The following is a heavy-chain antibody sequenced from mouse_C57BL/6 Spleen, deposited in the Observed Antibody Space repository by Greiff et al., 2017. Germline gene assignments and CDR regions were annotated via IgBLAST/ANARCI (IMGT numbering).Heavy chain of an antibody. CDR1: GYTFTSYG. CDR3: ARSRFITTVVGRGFFDY. Sequence: QVQLQQSGAELARPGASVKLSCKASGYTFTSYGISWVKQRTGQGLEWIGEIYPRSGNTYYNEKFKGKATLTADKSSSTAYMELRSLTSEDSAVYFCARSRFITTVVGRGFFDYWGQGTTLTVSS. CDR2: IYPRSGNT. V-gene: IGHV1-81*01. D-gene: IGHD1-1*01. J-gene: IGHJ2*01.